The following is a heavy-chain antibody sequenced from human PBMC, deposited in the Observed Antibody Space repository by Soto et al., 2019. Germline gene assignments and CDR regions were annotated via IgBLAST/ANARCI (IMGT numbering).Heavy chain of an antibody. CDR1: GFTFSSYG. V-gene: IGHV3-33*01. Sequence: GGSLRLSCAASGFTFSSYGMHWVRQAPGKGLEWVAVIWYDGSNKYYADSVKGRFTISRDNSKNTLYLQMNSLRAEDTAVYYCARDNGAVAGGIDYWGQGTLVTVSS. D-gene: IGHD6-19*01. CDR3: ARDNGAVAGGIDY. J-gene: IGHJ4*02. CDR2: IWYDGSNK.